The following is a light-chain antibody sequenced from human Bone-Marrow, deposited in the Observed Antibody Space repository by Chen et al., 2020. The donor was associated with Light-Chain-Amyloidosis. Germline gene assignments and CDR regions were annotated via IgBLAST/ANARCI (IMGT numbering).Light chain of an antibody. Sequence: EIVMTQSPATLSVSPGDRATVSCRASESVSTNLAWYQHTPGQAPRLLIYGASTRATGIPARLSGSGSGTEFTLTISSVQSEDFGLYFCQQYNKWPPITFGQGTRLGIK. CDR3: QQYNKWPPIT. CDR2: GAS. J-gene: IGKJ5*01. V-gene: IGKV3-15*01. CDR1: ESVSTN.